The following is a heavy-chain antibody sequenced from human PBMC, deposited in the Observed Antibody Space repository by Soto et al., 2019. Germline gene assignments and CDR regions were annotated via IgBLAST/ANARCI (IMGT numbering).Heavy chain of an antibody. CDR1: GGTFSSYD. CDR2: IIPIFGTA. V-gene: IGHV1-69*01. D-gene: IGHD3-10*01. CDR3: ATEITMVLGFHSDGPHYYYGMDV. J-gene: IGHJ6*02. Sequence: QVQLVQSGAEVKKPGSSVKVSCKASGGTFSSYDISWVRQAPGQGLEWMGGIIPIFGTANYAQKFQGRVTITADESTSTAYMELSSLRSEDTAVYYCATEITMVLGFHSDGPHYYYGMDVWGQGTTVTVSS.